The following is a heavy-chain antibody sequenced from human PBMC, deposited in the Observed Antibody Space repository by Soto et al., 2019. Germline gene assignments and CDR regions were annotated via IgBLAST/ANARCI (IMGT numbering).Heavy chain of an antibody. CDR2: IYYSGST. V-gene: IGHV4-31*03. D-gene: IGHD2-15*01. Sequence: QVQLQESGPGLVKPSQTLSLTCTVSGGSISSGGYYWSWIRQHPGKGLEWIGYIYYSGSTYYNPSLKSRVTISVDTSKNQCSLKLSSVTAADTAVYYCARGSVVAATLFDYWGQGTLVTVSS. CDR1: GGSISSGGYY. CDR3: ARGSVVAATLFDY. J-gene: IGHJ4*02.